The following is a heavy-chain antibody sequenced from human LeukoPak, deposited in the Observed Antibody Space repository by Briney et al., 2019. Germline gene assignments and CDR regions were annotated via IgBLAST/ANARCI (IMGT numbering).Heavy chain of an antibody. V-gene: IGHV3-30-3*01. D-gene: IGHD1-7*01. J-gene: IGHJ4*02. Sequence: HAGRSLRLSCAASGFTFSSYAMHWVRQAPGKGLEWVAVISYDGSNKYYADSVKGRFTISRDNSKNTLYLQMNSLRAEDTAVYYCAKDTSNSRPFDYWGQGTLVTVSS. CDR3: AKDTSNSRPFDY. CDR1: GFTFSSYA. CDR2: ISYDGSNK.